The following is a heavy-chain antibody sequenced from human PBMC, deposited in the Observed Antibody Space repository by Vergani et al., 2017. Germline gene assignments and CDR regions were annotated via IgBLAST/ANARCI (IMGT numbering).Heavy chain of an antibody. CDR3: ARSSSWYFNDAFGI. J-gene: IGHJ3*02. Sequence: EVQLVESGGGLVQPGGSLRLSCAASGFTFSSYWMSWVRQAPGKGLEWVANIKQDGSEKYYVDSVKGRFTISRDNAKNSLYLQMNSLRAEDTAVYYCARSSSWYFNDAFGIWGQGTMVTVSS. D-gene: IGHD6-13*01. V-gene: IGHV3-7*03. CDR2: IKQDGSEK. CDR1: GFTFSSYW.